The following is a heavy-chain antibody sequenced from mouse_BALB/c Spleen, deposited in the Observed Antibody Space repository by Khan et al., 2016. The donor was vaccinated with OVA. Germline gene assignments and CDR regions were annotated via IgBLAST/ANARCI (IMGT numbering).Heavy chain of an antibody. Sequence: QVQLQQSGAELVRPGVSVKISCKGSGYTFTDYAMHWVKQSHAKSLEWIGVISTYYGDADYSQKFKDKATLTVDRSSSIAYMELASLTFEDSAIYYCARGGKFAYWGQGTLVTVSA. CDR3: ARGGKFAY. CDR2: ISTYYGDA. D-gene: IGHD1-1*02. V-gene: IGHV1S137*01. CDR1: GYTFTDYA. J-gene: IGHJ3*01.